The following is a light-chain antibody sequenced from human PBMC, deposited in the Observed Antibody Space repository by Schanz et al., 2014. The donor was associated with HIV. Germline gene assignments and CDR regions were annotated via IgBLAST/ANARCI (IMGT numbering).Light chain of an antibody. V-gene: IGKV3-15*01. CDR1: QSVSNN. CDR3: QQYNDWPPIT. CDR2: SAS. J-gene: IGKJ5*01. Sequence: EIVLTQSPGSLSLSPGERATLSCTASQSVSNNLAWYQQKLGQAPRLLIYSASTRVTGVPARFSGSGSGTEFTLTISSLQSEDFAVYYCQQYNDWPPITFGQGTRLE.